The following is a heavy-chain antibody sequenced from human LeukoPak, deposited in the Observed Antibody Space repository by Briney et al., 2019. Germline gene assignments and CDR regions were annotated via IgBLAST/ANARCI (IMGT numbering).Heavy chain of an antibody. J-gene: IGHJ4*02. D-gene: IGHD3-9*01. V-gene: IGHV3-33*01. CDR2: IWYDGSNK. Sequence: GGSLRLSCAASGFTFSSYGMHWVRQAPGKGLEWVAVIWYDGSNKYYADSVKGRFTISRDNSKNTLYLQMNSLRAEDTAVYYCARDPSRSFSWLLYVFDYWGQGTLVTASS. CDR3: ARDPSRSFSWLLYVFDY. CDR1: GFTFSSYG.